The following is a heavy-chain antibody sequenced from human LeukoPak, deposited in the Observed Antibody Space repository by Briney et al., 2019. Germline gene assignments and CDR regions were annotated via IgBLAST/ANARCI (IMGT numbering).Heavy chain of an antibody. V-gene: IGHV3-30*04. CDR2: ISYDGSDK. J-gene: IGHJ4*02. D-gene: IGHD2-15*01. Sequence: GGSLRLSCTASEFTFSNYALHWVRQAPGKGLEWVAVISYDGSDKYYADSVKGRFTISRDNSKNTLYLQMNSLRAEDTAVYYCAKDRRYCSGGSCEMDYWGQGTLVTVSS. CDR3: AKDRRYCSGGSCEMDY. CDR1: EFTFSNYA.